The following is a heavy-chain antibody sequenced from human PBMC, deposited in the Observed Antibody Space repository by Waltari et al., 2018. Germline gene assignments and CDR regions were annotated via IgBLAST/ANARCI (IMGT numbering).Heavy chain of an antibody. D-gene: IGHD5-12*01. J-gene: IGHJ4*02. Sequence: EVQLVESGGGLVQPGESLRLSCAASGFTFSSYSMNWARQAPGEGLGWVSFIGSSGSTTYYADSVKGRFTISRDKVKNSLSLQMISRRVEDTAVYYWAGGHGGYAFDYWGQGTLVTVSS. V-gene: IGHV3-48*01. CDR2: IGSSGSTT. CDR1: GFTFSSYS. CDR3: AGGHGGYAFDY.